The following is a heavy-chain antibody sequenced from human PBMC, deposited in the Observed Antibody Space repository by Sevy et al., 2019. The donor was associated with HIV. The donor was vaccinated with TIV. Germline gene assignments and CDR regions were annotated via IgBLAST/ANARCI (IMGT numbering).Heavy chain of an antibody. CDR1: GFSFSSYG. J-gene: IGHJ4*02. Sequence: GGSLRLSCAASGFSFSSYGMHWVRQAPGKGLEWMSYIQYDGSNKDYADSVKGRFTFSRDNSKNTFYLQMNSLRVEDTAVFYCVKEGGGEGGDHWGQGTLVTV. D-gene: IGHD2-21*01. CDR3: VKEGGGEGGDH. V-gene: IGHV3-30*02. CDR2: IQYDGSNK.